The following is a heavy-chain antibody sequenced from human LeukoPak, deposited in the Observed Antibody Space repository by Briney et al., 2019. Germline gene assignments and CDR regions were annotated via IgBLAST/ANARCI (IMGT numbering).Heavy chain of an antibody. Sequence: GGSLRLSCAASGFTFSDYYMSWIRQAPGKGLEWVSYISSSGSTIYYADSVKGRFTISRDNAKNSLYLQMNSLRAEDTAVYYCAKGGYYGSGELYLYYFDYWGQGTLVTVSS. J-gene: IGHJ4*02. D-gene: IGHD3-10*01. CDR1: GFTFSDYY. CDR2: ISSSGSTI. CDR3: AKGGYYGSGELYLYYFDY. V-gene: IGHV3-11*04.